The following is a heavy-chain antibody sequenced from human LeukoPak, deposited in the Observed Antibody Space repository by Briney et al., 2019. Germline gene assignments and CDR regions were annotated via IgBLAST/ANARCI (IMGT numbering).Heavy chain of an antibody. Sequence: PGGSLRLSCAASGFNFNNYPMSWVRQAPGKGLEWVSAISGSGGSTYYADSVKGRFTISRDNSKNTLYLQMNSLRAEDTAVYYCARDQEYYDSSGYYYGMDVWGQGTTVTVSS. CDR1: GFNFNNYP. D-gene: IGHD3-22*01. V-gene: IGHV3-23*01. J-gene: IGHJ6*02. CDR2: ISGSGGST. CDR3: ARDQEYYDSSGYYYGMDV.